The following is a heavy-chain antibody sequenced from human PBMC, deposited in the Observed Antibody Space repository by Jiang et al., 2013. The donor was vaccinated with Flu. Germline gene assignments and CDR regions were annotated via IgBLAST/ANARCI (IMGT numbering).Heavy chain of an antibody. J-gene: IGHJ3*02. D-gene: IGHD2-21*01. Sequence: ARLLKPSETLSLTCAVYGGSFSGYYWSWIRQPPGKGLEWIGEINHSGSTNYNPSLKSRVTISVDTSKNQFSLKLSSVTAADTAVYYCARVGGDLDAFDIWGQGTMVTVSS. V-gene: IGHV4-34*01. CDR3: ARVGGDLDAFDI. CDR2: INHSGST. CDR1: GGSFSGYY.